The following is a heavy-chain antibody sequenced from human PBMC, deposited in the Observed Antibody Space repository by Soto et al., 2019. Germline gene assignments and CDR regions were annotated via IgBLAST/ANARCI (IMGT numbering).Heavy chain of an antibody. Sequence: PSETLSLTCTVSGGSISSYYWSWIRQPPGKGLEWIGYIYYSGSTNYNPSLKSRVTISVDTSKNQFSLKLSSVTAADTAVYYCARGLLITTSKYYYMDVWGKGTTATVSS. V-gene: IGHV4-59*01. J-gene: IGHJ6*03. CDR1: GGSISSYY. CDR2: IYYSGST. CDR3: ARGLLITTSKYYYMDV. D-gene: IGHD3-3*01.